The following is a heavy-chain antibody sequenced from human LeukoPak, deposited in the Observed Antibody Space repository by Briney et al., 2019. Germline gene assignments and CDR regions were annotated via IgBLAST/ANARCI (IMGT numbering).Heavy chain of an antibody. CDR3: AKSGYSSGWFRAFDI. CDR1: GFIFNYYA. D-gene: IGHD6-19*01. CDR2: ISGSDGST. J-gene: IGHJ3*02. Sequence: GGSLRLSCATSGFIFNYYAMSWVRQAPGKGLEWVSGISGSDGSTYYADSVKGRFSISRDNSKKTLFLQMNSLRAEDTAVYYCAKSGYSSGWFRAFDIWGQGTLVTVAS. V-gene: IGHV3-23*01.